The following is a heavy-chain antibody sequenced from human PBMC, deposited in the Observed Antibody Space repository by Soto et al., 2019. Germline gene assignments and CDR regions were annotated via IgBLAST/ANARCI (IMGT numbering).Heavy chain of an antibody. V-gene: IGHV1-69*01. CDR3: ARGGRDGYKSGVPFDL. J-gene: IGHJ2*01. Sequence: QVQLVQSGAEVKKPGSSVKVSCKASGGTFSSYAISWVRQAPGQGLEWMGGIIPIFGTANYAQKFQGRVTITADESTSTAYMELSSLRSEDTAVYYFARGGRDGYKSGVPFDLWGRGTLVTVSS. CDR2: IIPIFGTA. CDR1: GGTFSSYA. D-gene: IGHD5-12*01.